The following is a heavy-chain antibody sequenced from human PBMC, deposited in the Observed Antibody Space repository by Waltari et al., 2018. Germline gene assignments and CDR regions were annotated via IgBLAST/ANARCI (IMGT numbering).Heavy chain of an antibody. J-gene: IGHJ5*02. CDR3: ARVAVVPAALEGNWFDP. V-gene: IGHV1-2*06. CDR2: INPNSGGT. Sequence: QVQLVQSGAEVKKPGASVKVSCKASGYTFTGYYMHWVRQAPGQGLEWMGRINPNSGGTNYAQKFKGRVTMTRDTSISTAYMELSRLRSDDTAVYYCARVAVVPAALEGNWFDPWGQGTLVTVSS. CDR1: GYTFTGYY. D-gene: IGHD2-2*01.